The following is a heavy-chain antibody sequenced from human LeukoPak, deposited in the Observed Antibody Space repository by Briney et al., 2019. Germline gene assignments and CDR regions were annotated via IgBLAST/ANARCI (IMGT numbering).Heavy chain of an antibody. CDR2: FDPEDGET. CDR1: GYTFTGYY. J-gene: IGHJ4*02. Sequence: ASVKVSCKASGYTFTGYYMHWVRQAPGKGLEWMGGFDPEDGETIYAQKFQGRVTMTEDTSTDTAYMELSSLRSEDTAVYYCATAYGAYFFDYWGQGTLVTVSS. CDR3: ATAYGAYFFDY. V-gene: IGHV1-24*01. D-gene: IGHD4-17*01.